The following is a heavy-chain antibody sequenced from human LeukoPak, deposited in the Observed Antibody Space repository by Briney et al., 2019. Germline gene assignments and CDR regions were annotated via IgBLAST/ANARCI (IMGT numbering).Heavy chain of an antibody. V-gene: IGHV3-21*01. CDR2: ISSSSSYI. CDR1: GFXXXSYX. Sequence: LXLXXXXSGFXXXSYXMNWVRQAPGKGLEWVSSISSSSSYIYYADSGKGRFTISRDNAKNSLYLQMNSLRAEDTAVYYCARDGLRGATYDYWGQGTLVTVSS. D-gene: IGHD1-26*01. CDR3: ARDGLRGATYDY. J-gene: IGHJ4*01.